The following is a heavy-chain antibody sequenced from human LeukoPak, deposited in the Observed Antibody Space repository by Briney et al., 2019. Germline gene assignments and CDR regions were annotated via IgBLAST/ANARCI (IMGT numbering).Heavy chain of an antibody. J-gene: IGHJ5*02. CDR1: GGSISSGSYC. Sequence: PSETLSLTCTVSGGSISSGSYCWSWIRQPAGKGLEWIGRIYTSGSTNYNPSLKSRVTISVDTSKNQFSLKLSSVTAADTAVYYCARANMVRGVGLFFGRNWFDPWGQGTLVTVSS. CDR3: ARANMVRGVGLFFGRNWFDP. D-gene: IGHD3-10*01. CDR2: IYTSGST. V-gene: IGHV4-61*02.